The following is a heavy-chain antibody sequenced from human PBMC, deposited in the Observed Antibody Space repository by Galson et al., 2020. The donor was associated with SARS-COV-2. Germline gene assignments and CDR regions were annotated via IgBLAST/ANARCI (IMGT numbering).Heavy chain of an antibody. CDR3: VREALVEFQFIFNWGSSTITGGPI. CDR2: VNKDGGGK. D-gene: IGHD7-27*01. J-gene: IGHJ4*02. Sequence: GGSLRLSCVASGFTFNKYSMSWVRQAPGQGLEWVANVNKDGGGKNYVDSAEGRFVISRDNARNSLFLQMNSLRVEDTAFYFCVREALVEFQFIFNWGSSTITGGPIWGPGTLVTVSS. V-gene: IGHV3-7*01. CDR1: GFTFNKYS.